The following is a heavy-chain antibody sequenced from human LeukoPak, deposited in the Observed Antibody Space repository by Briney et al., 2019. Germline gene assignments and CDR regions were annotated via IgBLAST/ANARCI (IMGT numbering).Heavy chain of an antibody. CDR1: GSTFSSYA. J-gene: IGHJ4*02. D-gene: IGHD4/OR15-4a*01. CDR3: AAHYSSSFGDFDY. V-gene: IGHV3-30-3*01. Sequence: GGSLRLSCAASGSTFSSYAMHWVRQAPGKGLEWVAVISYDGSNKYYADSVKGRFTISRDNSKNTLYLQMNSLRAEDTAVYYCAAHYSSSFGDFDYWGQGTLVTVSS. CDR2: ISYDGSNK.